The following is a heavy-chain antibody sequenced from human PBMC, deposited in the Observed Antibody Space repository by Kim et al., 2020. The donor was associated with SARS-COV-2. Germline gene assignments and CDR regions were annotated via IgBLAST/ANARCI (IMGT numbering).Heavy chain of an antibody. Sequence: ASVKVSCKVSGYTLTELSMHWVRQAPGKGLEWMGGFDPEDGETIYAQKFQGRVTMTEDTSTDTAYMELSSLRSEDTAVYYCATAIGGGYAQYPGDYYGMDVWGQGTTVTVSS. CDR1: GYTLTELS. CDR3: ATAIGGGYAQYPGDYYGMDV. V-gene: IGHV1-24*01. J-gene: IGHJ6*02. D-gene: IGHD5-12*01. CDR2: FDPEDGET.